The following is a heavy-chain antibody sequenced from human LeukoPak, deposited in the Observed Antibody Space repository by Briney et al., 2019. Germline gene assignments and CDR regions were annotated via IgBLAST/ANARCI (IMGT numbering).Heavy chain of an antibody. CDR1: GYTFSSYD. J-gene: IGHJ3*02. V-gene: IGHV1-8*01. CDR2: MNPNSGNT. Sequence: GASVKVSCKASGYTFSSYDINWVRQATGQGLEWMGWMNPNSGNTDYAQKFQGRVTMTTNTSISTAYMELSSLRSENTAVYYCARGTPTTNAFDIWGQGTMVIVSS. CDR3: ARGTPTTNAFDI. D-gene: IGHD1-1*01.